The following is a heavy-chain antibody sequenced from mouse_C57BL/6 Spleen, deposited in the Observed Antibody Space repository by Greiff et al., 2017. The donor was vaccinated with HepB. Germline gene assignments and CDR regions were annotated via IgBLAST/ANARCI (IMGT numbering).Heavy chain of an antibody. CDR3: TRRSWYGVDY. V-gene: IGHV1-15*01. CDR2: IDPETGGT. CDR1: GYTFTDYE. J-gene: IGHJ2*01. Sequence: VKLMESGAELVRPGASVTLSCKASGYTFTDYEMHWVKQTPVHGLEWIGAIDPETGGTAYNQKFKGKAILTADKSSSTAYMELRSLTSEDSAVYYCTRRSWYGVDYWGQGTTLTVSS. D-gene: IGHD2-14*01.